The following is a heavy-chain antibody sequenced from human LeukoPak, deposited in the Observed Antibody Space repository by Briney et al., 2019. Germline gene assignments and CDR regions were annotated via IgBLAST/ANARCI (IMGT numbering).Heavy chain of an antibody. CDR2: IHYSGST. V-gene: IGHV4-61*01. CDR1: GGSVSGGNYY. CDR3: ARTGSTGGY. J-gene: IGHJ4*02. Sequence: PETLSLTCTVSGGSVSGGNYYCSWTRQSPGKGLEWIGYIHYSGSTVYSPSLKSRVTMSIDTSKNQFSLNLSSVTAADTAVYYCARTGSTGGYWGQGTLVTVSS. D-gene: IGHD1-14*01.